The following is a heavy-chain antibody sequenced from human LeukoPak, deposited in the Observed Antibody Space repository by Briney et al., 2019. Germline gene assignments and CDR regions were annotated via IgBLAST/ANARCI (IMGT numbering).Heavy chain of an antibody. CDR2: INPNSGGT. CDR3: ARGTYYYYYMDV. V-gene: IGHV1-2*06. Sequence: ASVKVSCKASGYIFTGYYMHWVRQAPGQGLEWMGRINPNSGGTNYAQKFQGRVTMTRDTSISTAYMELSRLRSDDTAVYYCARGTYYYYYMDVWGKGTTVTVSS. J-gene: IGHJ6*03. CDR1: GYIFTGYY.